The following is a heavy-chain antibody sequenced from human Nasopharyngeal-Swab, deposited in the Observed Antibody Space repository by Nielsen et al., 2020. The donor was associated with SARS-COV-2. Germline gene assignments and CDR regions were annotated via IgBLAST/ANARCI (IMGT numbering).Heavy chain of an antibody. CDR2: ISRSGRT. J-gene: IGHJ4*02. V-gene: IGHV4-34*01. D-gene: IGHD3-22*01. CDR1: GGSFSGYY. CDR3: ARQGVPIRGWFKDYDRTAYEY. Sequence: SETLSLTCAVYGGSFSGYYWSWIRQSPGKGLEWIGEISRSGRTNYNPSLNSRVTTSLDTSMNQFSLKVTSVTAADTAVYYCARQGVPIRGWFKDYDRTAYEYWGQGTLVTVSS.